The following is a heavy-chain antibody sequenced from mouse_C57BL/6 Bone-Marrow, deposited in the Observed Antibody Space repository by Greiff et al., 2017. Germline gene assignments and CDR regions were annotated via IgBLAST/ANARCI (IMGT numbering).Heavy chain of an antibody. Sequence: VQLQQPGAELVRPGTSVKLSCKASGYTFTSYWMHWVKQRPGQGLEWIGVIDPSDSYTNYNQKFKGKATLTVDTSSSTAYMQLSSLTSEDSAVYYSARSTTVVATFDYYFDDWGQGTTLTVSS. V-gene: IGHV1-59*01. CDR2: IDPSDSYT. CDR3: ARSTTVVATFDYYFDD. CDR1: GYTFTSYW. D-gene: IGHD1-1*01. J-gene: IGHJ2*01.